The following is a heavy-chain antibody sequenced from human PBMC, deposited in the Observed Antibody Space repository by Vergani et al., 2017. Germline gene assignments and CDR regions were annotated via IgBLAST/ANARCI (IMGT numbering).Heavy chain of an antibody. V-gene: IGHV4-31*03. CDR2: IYYSGST. D-gene: IGHD5-24*01. CDR3: ARDRVEMATIDYDYYMDV. Sequence: QVQLQESGPGLVKPSQTLSLTCTVSGGSISSGGYYWSWIRQHPGKGLEWIGYIYYSGSTYYNPSLKSRVTISVDTSKNQFSLKLSAVTAADTAVYYCARDRVEMATIDYDYYMDVWGKGTTVTVSS. J-gene: IGHJ6*03. CDR1: GGSISSGGYY.